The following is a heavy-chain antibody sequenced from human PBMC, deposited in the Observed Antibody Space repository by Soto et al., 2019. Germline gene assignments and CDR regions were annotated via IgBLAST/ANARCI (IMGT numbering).Heavy chain of an antibody. Sequence: GGSLRLSCAASGFPFSSYWMHWVRQAPGKGLEWVSRINGDGSSINYADSVKGRFTISRDNAKNTLYLQMNSLRVEDAAVYYCTRRGCSTTGCYFNWGRGTLVTVSS. CDR3: TRRGCSTTGCYFN. D-gene: IGHD2-2*01. J-gene: IGHJ4*02. CDR1: GFPFSSYW. CDR2: INGDGSSI. V-gene: IGHV3-74*01.